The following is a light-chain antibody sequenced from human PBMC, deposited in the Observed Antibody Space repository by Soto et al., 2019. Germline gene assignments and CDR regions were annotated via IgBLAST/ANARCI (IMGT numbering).Light chain of an antibody. CDR1: QSIHTY. CDR3: QQLDAYPHS. V-gene: IGKV1-39*01. J-gene: IGKJ4*01. Sequence: IQRTQSPSSLSASVGDRVAITCLASQSIHTYLNWYQQKPGKAPKLLSYGASTLQRGVPSRFSGSGAGTEFTLTVSSLQPEDFATYYCQQLDAYPHSVGGGTKVEI. CDR2: GAS.